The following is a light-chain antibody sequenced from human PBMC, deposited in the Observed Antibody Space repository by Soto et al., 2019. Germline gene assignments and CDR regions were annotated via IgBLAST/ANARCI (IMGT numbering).Light chain of an antibody. J-gene: IGKJ1*01. CDR3: QQSYCVPRT. CDR2: AAS. CDR1: QNIDTY. V-gene: IGKV1-39*01. Sequence: DIPMTQSPSSLSASVGDRVTITCRASQNIDTYLNWYQRKPGKAPNVLIYAASTLQSGVPTSFSGSESWTDFTLTISSLQHEDLATDYSQQSYCVPRTSGLGTKVEIK.